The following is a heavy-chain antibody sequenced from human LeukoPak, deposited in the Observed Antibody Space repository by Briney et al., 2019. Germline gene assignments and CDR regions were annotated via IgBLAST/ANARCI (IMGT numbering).Heavy chain of an antibody. J-gene: IGHJ4*02. CDR2: FDPEDGET. CDR1: GYTLTELS. D-gene: IGHD6-19*01. Sequence: ASVKVSCKVSGYTLTELSVHWVRQAPGKGLEWMGGFDPEDGETIYAQKFQGRVTMTEDTSTDTAYMELSSLRSEDTAVYYCATDRPGIAVAGTLPYFDYWGQGTLVTVSS. CDR3: ATDRPGIAVAGTLPYFDY. V-gene: IGHV1-24*01.